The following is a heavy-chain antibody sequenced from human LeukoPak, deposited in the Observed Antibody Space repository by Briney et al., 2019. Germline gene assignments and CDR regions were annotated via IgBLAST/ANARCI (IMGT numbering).Heavy chain of an antibody. CDR1: GFTFSSYW. CDR3: AREISSWYGPGPHDY. J-gene: IGHJ4*02. CDR2: IKQDGSEK. D-gene: IGHD6-13*01. V-gene: IGHV3-7*01. Sequence: PGGSLRLSCAASGFTFSSYWMSWVRQAPGKGLEWVANIKQDGSEKYYVDSVKGRFTISRDNAKNSLYLQMNSLRAEDTAVYYCAREISSWYGPGPHDYWGQGTLVTVSS.